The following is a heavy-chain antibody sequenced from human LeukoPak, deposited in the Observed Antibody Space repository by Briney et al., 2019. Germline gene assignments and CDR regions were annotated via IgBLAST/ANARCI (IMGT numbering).Heavy chain of an antibody. CDR1: GGSFSGYY. J-gene: IGHJ4*02. V-gene: IGHV4-34*01. CDR2: INHSGST. CDR3: ASRAPGIAAAGYYFDY. D-gene: IGHD6-13*01. Sequence: SETLSLTCAVYGGSFSGYYWSWIRQPPGKGLEWIGEINHSGSTNYNPSLKSRVTISVGTSKNQFSLKLSSVTAADTAVYYCASRAPGIAAAGYYFDYWGQGTLVTVSS.